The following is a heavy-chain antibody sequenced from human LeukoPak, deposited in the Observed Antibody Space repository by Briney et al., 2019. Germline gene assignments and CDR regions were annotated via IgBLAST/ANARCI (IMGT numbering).Heavy chain of an antibody. CDR3: ARDSDYYGSGSHWYMDV. Sequence: SETLSLTCTVSGYSISSGYYWGWIRQPPGKGLEWIGRIYTSGSTNYNPSLKSRVTISVDTSKNQFSLKLSSVTAADTAVYYCARDSDYYGSGSHWYMDVWGKGTTVTISS. J-gene: IGHJ6*04. D-gene: IGHD3-10*01. CDR2: IYTSGST. CDR1: GYSISSGYY. V-gene: IGHV4-38-2*02.